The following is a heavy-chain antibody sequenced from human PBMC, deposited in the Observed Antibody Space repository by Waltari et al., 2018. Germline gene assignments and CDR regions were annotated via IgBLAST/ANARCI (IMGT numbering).Heavy chain of an antibody. CDR2: SIPIFGTA. Sequence: QVQLVQSGAEVKKPGSSVKVSCKASGATFSSYAISRVRTAPGQGLEWMGGSIPIFGTANHAQKCQGGVTITADESTSTAYMELSSLRSEDTAVYYCARVRTPYYYGSGRSYYYDMGVWGKGTTVTVSS. CDR3: ARVRTPYYYGSGRSYYYDMGV. J-gene: IGHJ6*03. V-gene: IGHV1-69*01. CDR1: GATFSSYA. D-gene: IGHD3-10*01.